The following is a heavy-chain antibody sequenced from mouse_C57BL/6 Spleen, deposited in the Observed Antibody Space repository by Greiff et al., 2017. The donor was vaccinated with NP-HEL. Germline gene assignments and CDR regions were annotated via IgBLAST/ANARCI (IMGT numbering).Heavy chain of an antibody. J-gene: IGHJ4*01. D-gene: IGHD2-4*01. CDR3: AGGDYDDAMDY. CDR2: INPSSGYT. Sequence: QVQLKQSGAELARPGASVKMSCKASGYTFTSYTMHWVKQRPGQGLEWIGYINPSSGYTKYNQKFKDKATLTADKSSSTAYMQLSSLTSEDSAVYYCAGGDYDDAMDYWGQGTSVTVSS. CDR1: GYTFTSYT. V-gene: IGHV1-4*01.